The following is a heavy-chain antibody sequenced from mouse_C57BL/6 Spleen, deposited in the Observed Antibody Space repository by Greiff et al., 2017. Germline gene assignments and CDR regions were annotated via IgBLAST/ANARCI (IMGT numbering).Heavy chain of an antibody. CDR1: GYTFTDYN. V-gene: IGHV1-18*01. CDR3: ATFYYYGSSPSFAY. J-gene: IGHJ3*01. CDR2: INPNNGGT. Sequence: VQLQQSGPELVKPGASVKIPCKASGYTFTDYNMDWVKQSHGKSLEWIGDINPNNGGTIYNQKFKGKATLTVDKSSSTAYMELRSLTSEDTAVYYGATFYYYGSSPSFAYWGQGTLVTVSA. D-gene: IGHD1-1*01.